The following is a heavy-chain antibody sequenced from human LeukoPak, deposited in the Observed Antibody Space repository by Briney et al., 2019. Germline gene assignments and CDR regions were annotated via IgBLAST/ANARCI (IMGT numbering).Heavy chain of an antibody. CDR3: ARGRPNGMDV. Sequence: PGGSLRLSCAASGFTVSSNYMNWVRQAPGKGLEWVSIIYSGGSTYYADSVKGRFTISRDHSKNTLNLLMNSLRAEDTAVYYCARGRPNGMDVWGQGTTVTVSS. V-gene: IGHV3-53*01. CDR2: IYSGGST. CDR1: GFTVSSNY. J-gene: IGHJ6*02.